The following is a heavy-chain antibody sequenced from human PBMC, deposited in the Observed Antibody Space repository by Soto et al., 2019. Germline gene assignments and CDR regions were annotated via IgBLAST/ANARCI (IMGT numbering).Heavy chain of an antibody. CDR2: IVVGIGKT. CDR1: GFTFTSSA. V-gene: IGHV1-58*01. J-gene: IGHJ6*02. D-gene: IGHD2-15*01. CDR3: AAGGSSFHGMDV. Sequence: SVKVSCKASGFTFTSSAVQWVRQARGQRLEWIGWIVVGIGKTNYQKNFLKSFTIPRVMSTSKFYLGLSSLRSEDTAVFYGAAGGSSFHGMDVWGQGTRVTVSS.